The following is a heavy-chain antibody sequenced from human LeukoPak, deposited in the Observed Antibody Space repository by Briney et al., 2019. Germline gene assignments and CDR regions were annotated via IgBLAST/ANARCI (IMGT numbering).Heavy chain of an antibody. D-gene: IGHD6-19*01. CDR3: AKDARRSSGWWFFDH. CDR2: LNSDGSST. V-gene: IGHV3-74*01. Sequence: PGGSLRLSCAASGFTFSTYWMHWVRQAPGKGLVWVSCLNSDGSSTSYADSVKGRFTLSRDNSKNTLYLQMNSLRAEDTAVYYCAKDARRSSGWWFFDHWGQGTLVTVSS. CDR1: GFTFSTYW. J-gene: IGHJ4*02.